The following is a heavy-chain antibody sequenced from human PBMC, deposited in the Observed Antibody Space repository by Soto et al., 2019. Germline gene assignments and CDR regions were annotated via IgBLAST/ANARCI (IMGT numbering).Heavy chain of an antibody. D-gene: IGHD3-22*01. CDR1: GFTFSAYA. CDR2: ISYDGNNK. J-gene: IGHJ4*02. V-gene: IGHV3-30-3*01. CDR3: AKGYYYDSSGYYAPN. Sequence: GGSLRLSCAASGFTFSAYAMHWVRQAPGKGLEWVGVISYDGNNKYYADSVKGRFTISRDSSKNTLYLQMNSLRAEDTAVYYCAKGYYYDSSGYYAPNWGQGTLVTVSS.